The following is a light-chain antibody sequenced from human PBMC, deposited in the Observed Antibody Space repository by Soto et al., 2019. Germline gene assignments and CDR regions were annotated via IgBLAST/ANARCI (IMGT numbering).Light chain of an antibody. CDR2: DAS. CDR3: QKHSRDT. Sequence: EIVLTQSPATLSLSPREIATLSCRASQSVSSYLAWYQQKPGQAPRLLIYDASKRATGIPARFSGSGSGTDFTLTISSLEPEHFAVYCCQKHSRDTFGQGTRLEIK. V-gene: IGKV3-11*01. J-gene: IGKJ5*01. CDR1: QSVSSY.